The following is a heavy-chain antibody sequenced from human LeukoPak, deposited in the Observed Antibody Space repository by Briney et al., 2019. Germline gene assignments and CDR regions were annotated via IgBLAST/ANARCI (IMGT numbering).Heavy chain of an antibody. Sequence: ASVKVSCKASGCSFTSNYIHWVRQAPGQGLEWMGMIYPRDGSTSYAQKFQGRVTVTRDTSTSTVHMELSGLRSEDTAVYYCARADAIYGDFPGEDFSWGQGTLVTVSS. CDR3: ARADAIYGDFPGEDFS. D-gene: IGHD4-17*01. CDR1: GCSFTSNY. CDR2: IYPRDGST. J-gene: IGHJ4*02. V-gene: IGHV1-46*01.